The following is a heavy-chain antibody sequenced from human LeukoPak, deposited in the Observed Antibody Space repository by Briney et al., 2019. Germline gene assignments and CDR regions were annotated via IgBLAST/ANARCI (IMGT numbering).Heavy chain of an antibody. Sequence: GGSLRLSCPVSGFTFSSYAMSWVRQAPGRGLEWVSVISTSGESAYYADSVKGRFTISRDNTKNSLYLQMNSLRAEDTAVYYCAREMTDAFDIWGQGTMVTVSS. CDR1: GFTFSSYA. CDR3: AREMTDAFDI. J-gene: IGHJ3*02. CDR2: ISTSGESA. V-gene: IGHV3-23*01.